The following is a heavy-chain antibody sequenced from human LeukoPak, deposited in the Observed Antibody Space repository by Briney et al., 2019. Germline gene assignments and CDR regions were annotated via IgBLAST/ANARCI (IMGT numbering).Heavy chain of an antibody. Sequence: GASVMVSSKASGYTFTTYGINWVRQAPGQGLEWMGWISVYNGNTNYAENLQDRVTMTTDTSTSTAYMELRSLRSDDTAVYYCARDMGGYYNYYYYGMDVWGQGTTVTVSS. CDR2: ISVYNGNT. V-gene: IGHV1-18*01. D-gene: IGHD3-3*01. CDR1: GYTFTTYG. CDR3: ARDMGGYYNYYYYGMDV. J-gene: IGHJ6*02.